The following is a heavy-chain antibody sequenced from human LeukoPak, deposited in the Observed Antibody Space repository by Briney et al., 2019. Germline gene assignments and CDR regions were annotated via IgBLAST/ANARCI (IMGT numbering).Heavy chain of an antibody. CDR1: GFTFSSYA. D-gene: IGHD5-12*01. CDR3: AKNGWLRSSGLWGDY. CDR2: FSGGDGSP. V-gene: IGHV3-23*01. J-gene: IGHJ4*02. Sequence: GGSLRLSCVASGFTFSSYAMTWVRQAPGKGLEWVSSFSGGDGSPYHADSVKGRFTISRNNSKSTLYLQMNSLRAEDTAIYYCAKNGWLRSSGLWGDYWGQGALVTVSS.